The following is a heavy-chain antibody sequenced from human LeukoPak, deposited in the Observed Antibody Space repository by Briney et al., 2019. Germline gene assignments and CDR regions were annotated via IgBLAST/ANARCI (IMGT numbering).Heavy chain of an antibody. Sequence: GGSLRLSCAASGFTFSSYGMHWVRQAPGKGLEWVSTITGSGGGTYYADPVKGRFIISRDNSKTTLYLQMNSLRVEDTAVYYCAKDPTKAVGFSHIDYWGPGTLVTVSS. D-gene: IGHD5-12*01. CDR1: GFTFSSYG. V-gene: IGHV3-23*01. J-gene: IGHJ4*02. CDR3: AKDPTKAVGFSHIDY. CDR2: ITGSGGGT.